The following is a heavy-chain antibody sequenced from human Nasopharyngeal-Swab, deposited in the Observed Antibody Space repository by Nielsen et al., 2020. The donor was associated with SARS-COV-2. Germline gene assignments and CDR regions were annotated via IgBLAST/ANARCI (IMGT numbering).Heavy chain of an antibody. Sequence: SETLSLTCTVSGYSISSGYYWGWIRQPPGKGLEWIGNIYHSGSTFYNPSLKSRVTISVDPSKHQFSLKLSPVTAADTAVYYCARARDRVTIFGVVRDWFDPWGQGTLVTVSS. CDR1: GYSISSGYY. J-gene: IGHJ5*02. D-gene: IGHD3-3*01. CDR3: ARARDRVTIFGVVRDWFDP. CDR2: IYHSGST. V-gene: IGHV4-38-2*02.